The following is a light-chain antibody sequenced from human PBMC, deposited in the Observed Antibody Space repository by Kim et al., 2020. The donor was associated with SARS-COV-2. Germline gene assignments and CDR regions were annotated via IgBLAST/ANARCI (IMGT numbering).Light chain of an antibody. CDR3: QQHDILPYT. J-gene: IGKJ2*01. V-gene: IGKV1-33*01. CDR1: QDIVND. Sequence: STSVGDRVTFTCQASQDIVNDLNWYQQKPGKSPGLLFYDASNLQTGGPSRFSESGSGTGFTFTISSLQPEDIATYYCQQHDILPYTFGQGTKLEI. CDR2: DAS.